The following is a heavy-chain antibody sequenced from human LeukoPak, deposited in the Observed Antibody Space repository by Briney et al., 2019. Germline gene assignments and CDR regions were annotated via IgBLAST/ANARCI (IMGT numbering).Heavy chain of an antibody. D-gene: IGHD4-17*01. J-gene: IGHJ4*02. CDR2: ISGSGGST. CDR1: GFTFSSYA. V-gene: IGHV3-23*01. CDR3: AKGTTVTTYRADFDY. Sequence: PGGSLRLSCAASGFTFSSYAMSWVRQAPGKGLEWVSAISGSGGSTYYADSVKGRFTISRDNSKTTLYLQMNSLRAEDTAVYYCAKGTTVTTYRADFDYWGQGTLVTVSS.